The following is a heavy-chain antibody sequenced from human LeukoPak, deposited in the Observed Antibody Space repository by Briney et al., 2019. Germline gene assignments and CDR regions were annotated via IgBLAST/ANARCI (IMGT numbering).Heavy chain of an antibody. V-gene: IGHV3-33*01. Sequence: AGGSLRLSCAASGFTFSSYGMHWVRQAPGKGLEWVAVIWYDGSNKYYADSVKGRFTISRDNSKNTLYLQMNSLRAEDTAVYYCARDGQQWLAFDYYYGMDVWGKGTRSPSPQ. CDR3: ARDGQQWLAFDYYYGMDV. CDR1: GFTFSSYG. D-gene: IGHD6-19*01. CDR2: IWYDGSNK. J-gene: IGHJ6*04.